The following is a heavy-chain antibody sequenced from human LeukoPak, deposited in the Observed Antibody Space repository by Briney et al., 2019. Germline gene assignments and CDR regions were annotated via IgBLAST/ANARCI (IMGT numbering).Heavy chain of an antibody. Sequence: PGGSLRLSCAASGFTFSSYWMHWVRQAPGKGLVWVSRTNSDGSGTNYAGSVKGRFPISRDNAKNTLYLQMNSLRAEDTAVYYCARDSGPHGTFDYWGQGTLVTVSS. D-gene: IGHD6-19*01. CDR1: GFTFSSYW. J-gene: IGHJ4*02. CDR3: ARDSGPHGTFDY. V-gene: IGHV3-74*01. CDR2: TNSDGSGT.